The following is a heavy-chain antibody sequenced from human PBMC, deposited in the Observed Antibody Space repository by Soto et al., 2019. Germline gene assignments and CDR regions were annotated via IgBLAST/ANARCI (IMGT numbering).Heavy chain of an antibody. D-gene: IGHD4-17*01. CDR3: ARHGGTTPFDF. CDR2: VYYSGST. V-gene: IGHV4-39*01. J-gene: IGHJ4*02. CDR1: GDSIRGSSYY. Sequence: QLQLQESGPGLVKPSETLSLTCTVSGDSIRGSSYYWAWIRQPPGQELEWIGTVYYSGSTSYHPSLKSRVTLSVDPSKNQFSLRLTSVNATDTGTYFCARHGGTTPFDFWGQGIQVAVSS.